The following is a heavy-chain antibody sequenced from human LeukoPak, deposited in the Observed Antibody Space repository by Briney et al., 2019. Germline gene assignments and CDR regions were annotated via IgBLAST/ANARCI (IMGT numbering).Heavy chain of an antibody. D-gene: IGHD6-13*01. Sequence: GGSLRLSCAASGFTFSSYGMHWVRQAPGKGLEWVAVISYDGSNKYYADSVRGRFTLSRDNSKNTLFLQMNSLRPEDTAVHFCARDLTQLALFDYWGQGTLVTVSS. CDR2: ISYDGSNK. V-gene: IGHV3-30*03. J-gene: IGHJ4*02. CDR1: GFTFSSYG. CDR3: ARDLTQLALFDY.